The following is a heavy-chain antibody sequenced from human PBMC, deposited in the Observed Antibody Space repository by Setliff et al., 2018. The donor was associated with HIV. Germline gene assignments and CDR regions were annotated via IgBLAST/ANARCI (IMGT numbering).Heavy chain of an antibody. D-gene: IGHD5-12*01. CDR1: GGSISSYY. CDR3: AREIWGQVAHVPYGMDV. V-gene: IGHV4-4*07. Sequence: SETLSLTCTVSGGSISSYYWSWIRQPAGKGLEWIGRFYTSGSTNYNPSLKSRVTMSVDTSKNQFSLKVRYVTAADTAIYYCAREIWGQVAHVPYGMDVWGQGTPVTVSS. J-gene: IGHJ6*02. CDR2: FYTSGST.